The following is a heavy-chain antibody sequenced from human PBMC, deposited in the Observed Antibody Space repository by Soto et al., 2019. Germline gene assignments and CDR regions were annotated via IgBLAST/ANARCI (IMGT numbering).Heavy chain of an antibody. CDR3: ARDTDYGDDYYYYGMDV. V-gene: IGHV1-69*12. J-gene: IGHJ6*02. CDR1: GGTFSSYA. Sequence: QVQLVQSGAEVKKPGSSVKVSCKASGGTFSSYAISWVRQAPGQGLEGMGGIIPIFGTANYAQKFQGRVTITADESTSTAYMELSSLRSEDTAVYYCARDTDYGDDYYYYGMDVWGQGTTVTVSS. D-gene: IGHD4-17*01. CDR2: IIPIFGTA.